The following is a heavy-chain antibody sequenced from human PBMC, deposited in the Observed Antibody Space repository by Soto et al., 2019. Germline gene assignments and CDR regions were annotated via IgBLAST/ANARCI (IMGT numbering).Heavy chain of an antibody. CDR3: TTDRCWLIGFYYYSCFMDV. CDR2: IKSKTDGGTT. J-gene: IGHJ6*02. Sequence: GGSLRLSCAASGFTFSNAWMSWVRQAPGKGLEWVGRIKSKTDGGTTDYAAPVKGRFTISRDDSKNTLYLQMNSLKTVDSAVYSCTTDRCWLIGFYYYSCFMDVWGQGTTVTVSS. V-gene: IGHV3-15*01. D-gene: IGHD5-12*01. CDR1: GFTFSNAW.